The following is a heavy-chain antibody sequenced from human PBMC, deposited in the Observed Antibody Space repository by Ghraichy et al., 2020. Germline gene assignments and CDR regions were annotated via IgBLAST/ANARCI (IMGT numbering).Heavy chain of an antibody. D-gene: IGHD3-3*01. CDR2: IYYSGST. J-gene: IGHJ6*03. Sequence: SETLSLTCTVSGGSISSYYWSWIRQPPGKGLEWIGYIYYSGSTNYNPSLKSRVTISVDTSKNQFSLKLSSVTAADTAVYYCARGTPIFGVVYYYYYMDVWGKGTTVTVSS. V-gene: IGHV4-59*01. CDR3: ARGTPIFGVVYYYYYMDV. CDR1: GGSISSYY.